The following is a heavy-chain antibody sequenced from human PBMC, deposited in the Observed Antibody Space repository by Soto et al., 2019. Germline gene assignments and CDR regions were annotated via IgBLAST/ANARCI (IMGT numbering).Heavy chain of an antibody. V-gene: IGHV4-30-2*01. CDR2: IYHSGST. Sequence: TLSLTCAVSGGSISSGGYSWSWIRQPPGKGLEWIGYIYHSGSTYYNPSLKSRVTISVDRSKNQFSLKLSSVTAADTAVYYCASVNYYGPYFDYWGQGTLVTVSS. J-gene: IGHJ4*02. CDR1: GGSISSGGYS. D-gene: IGHD3-10*01. CDR3: ASVNYYGPYFDY.